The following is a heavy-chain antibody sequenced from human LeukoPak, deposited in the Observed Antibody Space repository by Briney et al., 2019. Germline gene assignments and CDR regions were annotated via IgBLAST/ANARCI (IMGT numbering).Heavy chain of an antibody. V-gene: IGHV3-23*01. J-gene: IGHJ6*03. D-gene: IGHD3-9*01. CDR1: GFTFSSYA. CDR2: ISGSGGST. Sequence: PGGSLRLSCAASGFTFSSYAMSWVRQAAGKGLEWVSAISGSGGSTYYADSVKGRFTISRDNSKNTLYLQMNSLGAEDTAVYYCAKGGEYYDILTGYSFHYYYMDVCGKGTTVTVSS. CDR3: AKGGEYYDILTGYSFHYYYMDV.